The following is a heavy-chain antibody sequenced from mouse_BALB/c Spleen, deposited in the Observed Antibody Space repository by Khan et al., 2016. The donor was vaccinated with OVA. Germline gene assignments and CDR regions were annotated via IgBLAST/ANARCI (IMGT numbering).Heavy chain of an antibody. CDR1: GFTFSSYS. V-gene: IGHV5-6*01. Sequence: EVQVVESGGDLVKPGGSLKLSCAASGFTFSSYSMSWVRQTPDKRLEWVASISSGGDYTYYPDSVKGRFTISRDNAKNTLYLQMSYLKSEDTAMYYCADHLTGSFAYWGQGTLVTVSA. D-gene: IGHD4-1*01. CDR2: ISSGGDYT. J-gene: IGHJ3*01. CDR3: ADHLTGSFAY.